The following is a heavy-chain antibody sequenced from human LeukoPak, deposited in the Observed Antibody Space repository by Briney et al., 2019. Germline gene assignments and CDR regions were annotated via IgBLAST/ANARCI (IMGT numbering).Heavy chain of an antibody. CDR1: GFTFSGYA. J-gene: IGHJ4*02. Sequence: GGSLRLSCAASGFTFSGYAMSWVRQAPGMGLEWVSVISGNGGNTHYADSVKGRFTISRDNSKNTLYLQMNSLRAEDTAVYYCARGGYYYYFDYWGQGTLVTVSS. CDR2: ISGNGGNT. D-gene: IGHD3-22*01. V-gene: IGHV3-23*01. CDR3: ARGGYYYYFDY.